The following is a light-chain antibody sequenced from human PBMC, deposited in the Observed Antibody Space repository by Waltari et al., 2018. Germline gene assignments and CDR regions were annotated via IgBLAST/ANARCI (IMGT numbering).Light chain of an antibody. V-gene: IGKV1-39*01. CDR2: AAS. J-gene: IGKJ4*01. CDR3: QQSYSTPPNGLT. CDR1: QSISSY. Sequence: DIQMTQSTSSLSASVGDRVTITCRASQSISSYLNWYQQKPGKAPKLLIYAASSLQSGVPSRFSGSGSGTDFTLTISSLQPEDFATYYCQQSYSTPPNGLTFGGGTKVEIK.